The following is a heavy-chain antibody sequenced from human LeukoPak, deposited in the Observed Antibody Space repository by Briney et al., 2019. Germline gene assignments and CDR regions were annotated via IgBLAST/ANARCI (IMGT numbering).Heavy chain of an antibody. CDR3: ARGRQQLGFDI. CDR2: INHNSGGT. Sequence: ASVKVSCKASGYTFTGYYMHWVRQAPGQGLEWMGRINHNSGGTNYAQKFQGRVTMTRDTSISTAYMELSRLRSDDTAVYYCARGRQQLGFDIWGQGTMVTVSS. V-gene: IGHV1-2*06. J-gene: IGHJ3*02. D-gene: IGHD6-13*01. CDR1: GYTFTGYY.